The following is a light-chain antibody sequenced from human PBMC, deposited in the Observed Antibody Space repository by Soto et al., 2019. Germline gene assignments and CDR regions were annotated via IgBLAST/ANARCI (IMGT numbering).Light chain of an antibody. V-gene: IGKV3-15*01. CDR3: QQYNNWLLFT. CDR2: GAS. J-gene: IGKJ3*01. Sequence: EIVMTQSPATLSVSPGERATLSCRASQSVSSNLAWYQQKPGQAPRLLIYGASTRATGIPAMFSGSGSATEFTLTISSLQAEDFAVYYCQQYNNWLLFTFGPGTKVDIK. CDR1: QSVSSN.